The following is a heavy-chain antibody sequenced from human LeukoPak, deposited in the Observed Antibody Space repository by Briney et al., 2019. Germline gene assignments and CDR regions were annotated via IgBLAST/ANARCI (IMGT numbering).Heavy chain of an antibody. J-gene: IGHJ4*02. D-gene: IGHD2-2*02. CDR2: ISGSGGST. CDR3: AKRVVVVPAAISVSYFDY. CDR1: GFTFSSYA. V-gene: IGHV3-23*01. Sequence: GRSLRLSCAASGFTFSSYAMRWVRHAPGKGLEWVSAISGSGGSTYYAASVKGRFTISRDNSKNTLYLQMNSLRADDTAVYYCAKRVVVVPAAISVSYFDYWGQGTLVTVSS.